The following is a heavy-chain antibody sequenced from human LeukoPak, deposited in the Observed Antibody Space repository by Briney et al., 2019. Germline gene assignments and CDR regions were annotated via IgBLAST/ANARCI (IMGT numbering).Heavy chain of an antibody. CDR2: FDPEDGGT. D-gene: IGHD6-6*01. CDR1: GYTLTELS. V-gene: IGHV1-24*01. Sequence: ASVKVSCKVSGYTLTELSMHWVRQIPRKGLEWMGGFDPEDGGTIYAQKFQGRVTTTEDTSTDTAYMEVSSLRSEDTAVYYCAREISSSLDYWGQGTLVTVSS. J-gene: IGHJ4*02. CDR3: AREISSSLDY.